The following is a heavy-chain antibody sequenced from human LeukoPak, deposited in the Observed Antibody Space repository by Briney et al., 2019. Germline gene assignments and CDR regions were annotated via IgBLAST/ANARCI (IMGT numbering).Heavy chain of an antibody. V-gene: IGHV3-74*01. CDR2: ISPDGSYT. CDR1: GFTFSDFW. D-gene: IGHD7-27*01. J-gene: IGHJ4*02. Sequence: GGSLRLSCAASGFTFSDFWMHWVRHAPGKGPVWVSRISPDGSYTTYADSVKGRCTISRDNAKNTLYLQMNSLRAEDTAVYYCVRDMWGTFEYWDQGALVTVSS. CDR3: VRDMWGTFEY.